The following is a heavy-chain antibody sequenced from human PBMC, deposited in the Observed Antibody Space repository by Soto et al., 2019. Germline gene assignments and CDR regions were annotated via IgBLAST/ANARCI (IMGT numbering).Heavy chain of an antibody. CDR2: INAGNGNT. CDR1: GYTFTSYA. J-gene: IGHJ5*02. CDR3: ARDAHPLYYDFWSGPNNWFDP. D-gene: IGHD3-3*01. V-gene: IGHV1-3*01. Sequence: ASVTVSCTASGYTFTSYAMHWVRQAPGQRLEWMGWINAGNGNTKYSQKFQGRVTITRDTSASTAYMELSSLRSEDTAVYYCARDAHPLYYDFWSGPNNWFDPWGQGTLVTVS.